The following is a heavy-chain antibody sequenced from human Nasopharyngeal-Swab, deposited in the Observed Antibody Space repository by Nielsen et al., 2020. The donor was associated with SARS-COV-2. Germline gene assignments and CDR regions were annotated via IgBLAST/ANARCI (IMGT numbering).Heavy chain of an antibody. CDR2: ISYDGSNK. V-gene: IGHV3-30*18. D-gene: IGHD3-10*01. Sequence: WIRQPPGKGLEWVAVISYDGSNKYYADSVKGRFTISRDNSKNTLYLQMNSLRAEDTAVYYCAKLIEEGSGSYYALYYYYGVDVWGQGTTVTVSS. J-gene: IGHJ6*02. CDR3: AKLIEEGSGSYYALYYYYGVDV.